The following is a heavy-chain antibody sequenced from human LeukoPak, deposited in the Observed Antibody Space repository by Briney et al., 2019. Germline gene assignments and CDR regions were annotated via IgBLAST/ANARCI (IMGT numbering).Heavy chain of an antibody. CDR1: GYTFTSYG. CDR2: MNPNSGNT. J-gene: IGHJ5*02. V-gene: IGHV1-8*03. D-gene: IGHD4-11*01. Sequence: ASVKVSCKASGYTFTSYGINWVRQATGQGLEWMGWMNPNSGNTDYAQKFQGRVTITRNTSISTAYMELSSLRSEDTAVYYCARGRATVTTHWVDPWGQGTLVTVSS. CDR3: ARGRATVTTHWVDP.